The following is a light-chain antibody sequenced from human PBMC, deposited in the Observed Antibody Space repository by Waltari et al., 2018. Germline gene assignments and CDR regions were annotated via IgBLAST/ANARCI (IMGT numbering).Light chain of an antibody. J-gene: IGKJ4*01. CDR2: AAS. V-gene: IGKV1-13*02. CDR3: QQFYSYPLT. CDR1: QAIRGN. Sequence: AIQLTQSPSSLSASVGDRVTLPCRASQAIRGNLTWYQQKAGRAPKLLIYAASSLESGVPSRFSGSGSGTDFTLTISSLQPEDFATYYCQQFYSYPLTFGGGTKVEIK.